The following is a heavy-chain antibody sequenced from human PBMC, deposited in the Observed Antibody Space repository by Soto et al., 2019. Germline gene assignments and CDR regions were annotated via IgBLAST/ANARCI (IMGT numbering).Heavy chain of an antibody. V-gene: IGHV3-74*01. Sequence: EVPLLESGGGLVQPGESLRLSCAASGFNFSPYWMHWVRQPPGKGLEWVSHINADGSTTVYADSVKGRFTISRDNARNTLYLQMNSLRAEDTAVYYCARDRGNPDSFNIWGQGTMVTVS. D-gene: IGHD3-10*01. J-gene: IGHJ3*02. CDR1: GFNFSPYW. CDR3: ARDRGNPDSFNI. CDR2: INADGSTT.